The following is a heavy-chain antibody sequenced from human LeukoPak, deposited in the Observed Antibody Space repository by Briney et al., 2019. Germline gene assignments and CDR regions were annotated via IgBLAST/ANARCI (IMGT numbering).Heavy chain of an antibody. V-gene: IGHV3-23*01. Sequence: GGSLRLSCAASAFTFSNYAMSWVRQAPGKGLEWVSDISGSGGSTYYADSVKGRFTISRDNSKNTLYLQMNGLRAEGTAVYYCAKGGDDYTTYYYMDVWGKGTTVTVSS. J-gene: IGHJ6*03. CDR3: AKGGDDYTTYYYMDV. CDR2: ISGSGGST. D-gene: IGHD4-11*01. CDR1: AFTFSNYA.